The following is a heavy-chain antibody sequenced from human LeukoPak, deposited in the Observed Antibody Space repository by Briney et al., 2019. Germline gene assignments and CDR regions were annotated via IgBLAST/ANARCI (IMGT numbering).Heavy chain of an antibody. Sequence: GGSLRLSCAASGFTFSDYYMSWIRQAPGKGLEWVSYISSSGSTIYYADSVKGRVTISRDNAKNSLYLKMNSLRAEDTAVYCCARSGYCISTSCYSDYYYGMDVWGQGTTVTVSS. CDR2: ISSSGSTI. CDR3: ARSGYCISTSCYSDYYYGMDV. CDR1: GFTFSDYY. D-gene: IGHD2-2*03. J-gene: IGHJ6*02. V-gene: IGHV3-11*01.